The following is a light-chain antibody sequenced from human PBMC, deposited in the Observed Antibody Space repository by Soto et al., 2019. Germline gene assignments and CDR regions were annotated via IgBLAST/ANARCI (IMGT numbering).Light chain of an antibody. CDR3: QQYNNWPWT. J-gene: IGKJ1*01. V-gene: IGKV3-15*01. CDR2: GAS. Sequence: EIVLSQSPATLSFFPGERATLSCRASQSVSSNLAWYQQKPGQAPRLLIHGASTRTTGFPARFSGSGSGTDFTLTISSLQSEDFEVYYCQQYNNWPWTFGQGTKVDIK. CDR1: QSVSSN.